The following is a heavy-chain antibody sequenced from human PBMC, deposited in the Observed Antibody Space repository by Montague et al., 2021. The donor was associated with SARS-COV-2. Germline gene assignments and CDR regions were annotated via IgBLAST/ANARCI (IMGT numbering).Heavy chain of an antibody. CDR1: GGSFSGYY. D-gene: IGHD2-15*01. CDR2: TNDSGRT. CDR3: ARGYCSGSGCNYYYGMDV. J-gene: IGHJ6*02. Sequence: SETLSLTCAVYGGSFSGYYWSWIRQPPGRGLEWIGETNDSGRTNYDPSLKGRVTISVDTSKNQFSLRLSSVTAAETAVYYCARGYCSGSGCNYYYGMDVWGQGTTVTVSS. V-gene: IGHV4-34*01.